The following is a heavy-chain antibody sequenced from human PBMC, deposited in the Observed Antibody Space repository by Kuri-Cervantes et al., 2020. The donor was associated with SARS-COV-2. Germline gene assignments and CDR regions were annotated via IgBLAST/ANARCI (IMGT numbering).Heavy chain of an antibody. Sequence: ASVKVSCKASGYTFTGYYMHWVRQAPGQGLEWMGWINPNSGGTNYAQKFQGRVTMTRDTSISTAYMELSRLRSDDTAVYYCARASSGSYYRFGCWGQGTRVTSYS. CDR2: INPNSGGT. J-gene: IGHJ4*02. CDR1: GYTFTGYY. CDR3: ARASSGSYYRFGC. V-gene: IGHV1-2*02. D-gene: IGHD1-26*01.